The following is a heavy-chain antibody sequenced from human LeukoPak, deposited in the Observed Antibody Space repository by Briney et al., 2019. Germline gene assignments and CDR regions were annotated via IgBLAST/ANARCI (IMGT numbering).Heavy chain of an antibody. CDR3: TKNTHVLRYFDWYDY. J-gene: IGHJ4*02. D-gene: IGHD3-9*01. Sequence: GGSLRLSCAASGFTFSSYAMSWVRQAPGKGVEGVSGITGSDSSTYYADSVKGRFTISRDNSKNTLYLQMNSLRAEDTAVYYCTKNTHVLRYFDWYDYWGQGTLVTVSS. CDR1: GFTFSSYA. CDR2: ITGSDSST. V-gene: IGHV3-23*01.